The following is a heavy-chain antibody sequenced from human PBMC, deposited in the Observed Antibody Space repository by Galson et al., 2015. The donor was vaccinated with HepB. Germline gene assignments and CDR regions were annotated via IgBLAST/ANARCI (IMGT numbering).Heavy chain of an antibody. CDR3: ASIVVVVAATGDY. CDR2: ISYDGSNK. CDR1: GFTFSSYA. Sequence: SLRLSCAASGFTFSSYAMHWVRQAPGKGLEWVAVISYDGSNKYYADSVKGRFTTSRDNSKNTLYLQMNSLRAEDTAVYYCASIVVVVAATGDYWGQGTLVTVSS. J-gene: IGHJ4*02. D-gene: IGHD2-15*01. V-gene: IGHV3-30-3*01.